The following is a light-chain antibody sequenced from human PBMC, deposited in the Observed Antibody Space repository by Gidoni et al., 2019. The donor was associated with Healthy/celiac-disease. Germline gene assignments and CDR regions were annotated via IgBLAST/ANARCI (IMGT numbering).Light chain of an antibody. CDR2: DAS. Sequence: EIVLTQSPATLSLSPGERATLSCRASQSVSSYLAWYQQKPGQAPRLLIYDASNRATGIPARFSGSGSGTDFTLTISSLEPEDFAVYYCQQRSNWLGLTFXPXTKVDIK. V-gene: IGKV3-11*01. J-gene: IGKJ3*01. CDR1: QSVSSY. CDR3: QQRSNWLGLT.